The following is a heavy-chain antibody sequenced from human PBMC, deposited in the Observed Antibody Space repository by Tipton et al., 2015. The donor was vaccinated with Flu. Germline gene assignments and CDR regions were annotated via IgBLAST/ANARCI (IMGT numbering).Heavy chain of an antibody. CDR3: ASQYSSSWYAAFDI. J-gene: IGHJ3*02. Sequence: AGLVKPSETLSLTCAVYGGSFSGYYWSWIRQPPGKGLEWIGEINHSGSTNYNPSLKSRVTISVDTSKNQFSLKLSSVTAADTAVHYCASQYSSSWYAAFDIWGQGTMVTVSS. V-gene: IGHV4-34*01. D-gene: IGHD6-13*01. CDR2: INHSGST. CDR1: GGSFSGYY.